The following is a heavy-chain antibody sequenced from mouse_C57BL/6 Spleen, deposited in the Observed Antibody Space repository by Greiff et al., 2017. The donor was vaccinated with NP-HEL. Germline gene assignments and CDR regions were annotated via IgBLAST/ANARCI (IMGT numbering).Heavy chain of an antibody. J-gene: IGHJ1*03. V-gene: IGHV5-12*01. D-gene: IGHD1-1*01. CDR2: ISNGGGST. Sequence: EVKLMESGGGLVQPGGSLKLSCAASGFTFSDYYMYWVRQTPEKRLEWVAYISNGGGSTYYPDTVKGRFTISRDIAKNNLYLQMSRLKSEDTAMYYCARLYYYGSKLYFDVWGTGTTVTVSS. CDR3: ARLYYYGSKLYFDV. CDR1: GFTFSDYY.